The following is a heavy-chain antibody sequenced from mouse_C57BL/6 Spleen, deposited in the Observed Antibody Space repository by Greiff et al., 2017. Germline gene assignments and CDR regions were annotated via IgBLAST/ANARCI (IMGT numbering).Heavy chain of an antibody. D-gene: IGHD1-1*01. V-gene: IGHV5-12*01. J-gene: IGHJ4*01. Sequence: EVQGVESGGGLVQPGGSLKLSCAASGFTFSDYYMYWVRQTPETRLEWVAYISNGGGSTYYPDTVKGRFTISRDNAKNTLYLQMSRLKSEDTAMYYCARLITTVVGAMDYWGQGTSVTVSS. CDR2: ISNGGGST. CDR3: ARLITTVVGAMDY. CDR1: GFTFSDYY.